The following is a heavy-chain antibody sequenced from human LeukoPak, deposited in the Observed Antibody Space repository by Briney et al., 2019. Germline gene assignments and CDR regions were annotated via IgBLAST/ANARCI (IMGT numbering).Heavy chain of an antibody. CDR3: ARQATNYDSSGYYSSYFDY. CDR2: IYPGDSDT. D-gene: IGHD3-22*01. Sequence: GESLQSSSQGSGYLFTNYFIGWVGPVPGKGLEWMGIIYPGDSDTRYSPYFQGQVTISADKSINTAYLQWSSLKASDTALSYCARQATNYDSSGYYSSYFDYWGQGTLVTVST. V-gene: IGHV5-51*01. CDR1: GYLFTNYF. J-gene: IGHJ4*02.